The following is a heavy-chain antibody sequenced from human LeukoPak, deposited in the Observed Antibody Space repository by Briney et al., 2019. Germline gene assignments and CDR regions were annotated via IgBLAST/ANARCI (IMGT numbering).Heavy chain of an antibody. CDR3: ARGLPVITTSDAFDI. Sequence: SETLSLTCTVSGGSISSYYWSWIRQPAGKGLEWIGRIYTSGSTNYNPSLKSRVTMSVDTSKNQFSLKLSSVTAADTAVYYCARGLPVITTSDAFDIWGQGTMVTVSS. D-gene: IGHD3-22*01. V-gene: IGHV4-4*07. J-gene: IGHJ3*02. CDR1: GGSISSYY. CDR2: IYTSGST.